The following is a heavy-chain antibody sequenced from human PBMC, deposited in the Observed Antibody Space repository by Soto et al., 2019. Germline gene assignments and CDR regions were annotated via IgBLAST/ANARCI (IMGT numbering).Heavy chain of an antibody. CDR2: IIPILGIA. D-gene: IGHD3-22*01. J-gene: IGHJ6*02. Sequence: GASVKVSCKASGGTFSSYTISWVRQAPGQGLDWMGRIIPILGIANYAQKFQGRVTITADKSTSTAYMELSSLRSEDTAVYYCARDWGDSSGYYYYYYGMDVWGQGTTVTVSS. CDR1: GGTFSSYT. V-gene: IGHV1-69*04. CDR3: ARDWGDSSGYYYYYYGMDV.